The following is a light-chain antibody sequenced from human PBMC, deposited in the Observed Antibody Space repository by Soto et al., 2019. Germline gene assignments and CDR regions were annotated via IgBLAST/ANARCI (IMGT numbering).Light chain of an antibody. CDR1: QDIVGY. CDR2: AAS. CDR3: QQAYSFPIT. Sequence: IKVTQPPSSVAGSVGDRVHITGRASQDIVGYLAWYQHKPGRTPELLIHAASRLQRGVPSRFSGSGSGTDFTLTINSLQPEDFATYYCQQAYSFPITLGQGTRLEIK. J-gene: IGKJ5*01. V-gene: IGKV1D-12*01.